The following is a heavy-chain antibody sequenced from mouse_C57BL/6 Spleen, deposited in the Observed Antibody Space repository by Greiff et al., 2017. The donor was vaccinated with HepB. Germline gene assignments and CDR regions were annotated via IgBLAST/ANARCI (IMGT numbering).Heavy chain of an antibody. Sequence: EVMLVESGGGLVQPKGSLKLSCAASGFSFNTYAMNWVRQAPGKGLEWVARIRSKSNNYATYYADSVKDRFTISRDDSESMLYLQMNNLKTEDTAMYYCVRPHHLYYAMDYWGQGTSVTVSS. CDR3: VRPHHLYYAMDY. J-gene: IGHJ4*01. CDR2: IRSKSNNYAT. CDR1: GFSFNTYA. V-gene: IGHV10-1*01.